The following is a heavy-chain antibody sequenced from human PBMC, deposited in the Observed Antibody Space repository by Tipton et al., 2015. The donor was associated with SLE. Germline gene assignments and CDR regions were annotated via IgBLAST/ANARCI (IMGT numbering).Heavy chain of an antibody. CDR2: INSDRSST. CDR3: AGGESDTVAGYFDY. V-gene: IGHV3-74*01. D-gene: IGHD6-19*01. Sequence: SLRLSCAASGFTFSGYWMHWVRQAPGKGLVWVSRINSDRSSTSYADSVKGRLTISRDNDKNSLYLQMNSLRAEDTALYYCAGGESDTVAGYFDYWGQGTLVTVSS. J-gene: IGHJ4*02. CDR1: GFTFSGYW.